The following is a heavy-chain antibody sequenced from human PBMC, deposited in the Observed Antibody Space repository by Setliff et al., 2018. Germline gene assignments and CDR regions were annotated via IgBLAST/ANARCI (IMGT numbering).Heavy chain of an antibody. D-gene: IGHD5-12*01. CDR1: GYTFTDYG. J-gene: IGHJ4*02. V-gene: IGHV1-18*01. Sequence: GASVKVSCKASGYTFTDYGINWVRQAPGQGLEWMGWISAHDGKINYTQGFQGRVTMTRDTSISSAFMELSSLRSDDTAVYYRARDQYSGYNYGPDYWGQGTLVTVSS. CDR3: ARDQYSGYNYGPDY. CDR2: ISAHDGKI.